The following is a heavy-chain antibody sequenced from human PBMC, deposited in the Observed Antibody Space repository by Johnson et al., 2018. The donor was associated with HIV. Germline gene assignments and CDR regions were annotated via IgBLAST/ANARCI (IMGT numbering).Heavy chain of an antibody. V-gene: IGHV3-30*04. J-gene: IGHJ3*02. Sequence: QVQLLESGGGVVQPGRSLRLSCAASGFTFSSYAMHWVRQAPGKGLEWVAVISYDANNKYYAGSVRGRFTIARDISKNTLYLQMDSLRPDDTALYYCARGRKDIEAADGLDNDAFDIWGQGTLVTVSS. CDR1: GFTFSSYA. CDR3: ARGRKDIEAADGLDNDAFDI. CDR2: ISYDANNK. D-gene: IGHD6-13*01.